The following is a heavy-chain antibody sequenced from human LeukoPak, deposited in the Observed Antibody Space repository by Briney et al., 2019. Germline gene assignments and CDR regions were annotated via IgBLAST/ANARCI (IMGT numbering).Heavy chain of an antibody. CDR2: IKQDGSEI. CDR1: GFTFSSYW. V-gene: IGHV3-7*01. CDR3: ARGGIFGVVKTFDY. J-gene: IGHJ4*02. Sequence: GGSLRLSCAASGFTFSSYWMSWVRQAPGKGLEWVANIKQDGSEIYYVDSVKGRFTISRDNAKNSLYLQMNSLRAEDTAVYYCARGGIFGVVKTFDYWGQGTLVTVSS. D-gene: IGHD3-3*01.